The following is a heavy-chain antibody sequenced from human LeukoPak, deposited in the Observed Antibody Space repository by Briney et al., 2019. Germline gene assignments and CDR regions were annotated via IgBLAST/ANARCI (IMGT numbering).Heavy chain of an antibody. CDR3: ARGYCSSTSCYTPTTWFDP. CDR2: ISAYNDNT. CDR1: GYTFTNYG. Sequence: ASVKVSCKASGYTFTNYGIIWVRQAPGQGLEWMGWISAYNDNTNYAQKLQGRVTMTTDTSTSTAYMELRGLRSDDTAVYYCARGYCSSTSCYTPTTWFDPWGQGTLVTVSS. V-gene: IGHV1-18*01. J-gene: IGHJ5*02. D-gene: IGHD2-2*02.